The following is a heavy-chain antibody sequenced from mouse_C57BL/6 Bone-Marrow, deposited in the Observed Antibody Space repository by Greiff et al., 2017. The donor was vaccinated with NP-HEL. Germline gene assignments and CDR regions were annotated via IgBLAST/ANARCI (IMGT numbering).Heavy chain of an antibody. Sequence: EVKLQQSGPELVKPGASVKISCKASGYTFTDYYMNWVKQSHGKSLEWIGDINPNNGGTSYNQKFKGKATLTVDKSSSTAYMELRSLTSEDSAVYYCARDYYGSSLNYWYFDVWGTGTTVTVSS. V-gene: IGHV1-26*01. CDR2: INPNNGGT. CDR3: ARDYYGSSLNYWYFDV. D-gene: IGHD1-1*01. CDR1: GYTFTDYY. J-gene: IGHJ1*03.